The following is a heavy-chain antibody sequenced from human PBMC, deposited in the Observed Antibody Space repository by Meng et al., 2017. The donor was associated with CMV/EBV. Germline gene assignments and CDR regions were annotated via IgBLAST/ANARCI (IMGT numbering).Heavy chain of an antibody. CDR3: AGTYYYDSSGYNH. CDR1: GYSFTGYW. Sequence: CKGSGYSFTGYWISWVRQMPGKGLEWMGRIDPSDSYTNYSSSFQGHVTISADKSISTAYLQWSSLKASDTAMYYCAGTYYYDSSGYNHWGQGTLVTVSS. CDR2: IDPSDSYT. D-gene: IGHD3-22*01. J-gene: IGHJ4*02. V-gene: IGHV5-10-1*01.